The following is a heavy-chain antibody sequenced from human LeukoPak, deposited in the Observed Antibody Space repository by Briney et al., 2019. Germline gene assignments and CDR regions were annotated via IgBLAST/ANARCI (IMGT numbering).Heavy chain of an antibody. CDR3: TTVGNVLLWFGELLDEVHGCLY. D-gene: IGHD3-10*01. Sequence: GGSLRLSCTASGFTFGDYAMSWVRQAPGKGLEWVGFIRSKAYGGTTEYAASVKGRFTISRDDSKSIAYLQMNSLKTEDTAVYYCTTVGNVLLWFGELLDEVHGCLYWGQGTLVTVSS. J-gene: IGHJ4*02. CDR2: IRSKAYGGTT. V-gene: IGHV3-49*04. CDR1: GFTFGDYA.